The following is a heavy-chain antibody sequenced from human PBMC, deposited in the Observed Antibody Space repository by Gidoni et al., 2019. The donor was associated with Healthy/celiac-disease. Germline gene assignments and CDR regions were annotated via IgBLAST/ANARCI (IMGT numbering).Heavy chain of an antibody. J-gene: IGHJ4*02. V-gene: IGHV3-48*03. D-gene: IGHD4-17*01. CDR2: ISSSGSTI. CDR3: AGMEDRSTVWVTMTWGRLNGFDY. CDR1: GFTFSSYE. Sequence: EVQLVESGGGLVQPGGSLRLSCAASGFTFSSYEMNWVRQAPGKGLEWVSYISSSGSTIYYADSVKGRFTISRDNAKNSLYLQMNSLRAEDTAVYYCAGMEDRSTVWVTMTWGRLNGFDYWGQGTLVTVSS.